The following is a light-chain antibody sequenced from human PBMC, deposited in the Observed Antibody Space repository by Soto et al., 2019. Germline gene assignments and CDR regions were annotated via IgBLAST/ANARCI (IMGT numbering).Light chain of an antibody. V-gene: IGKV1-39*01. CDR3: QQANRFPLT. CDR1: QSISSY. J-gene: IGKJ4*01. CDR2: AAS. Sequence: DIQRPHSRFSLPASVGDRVSINFRASQSISSYLNWYQQKPGKAPKLLIYAASSLQSGVPSRFSCSGSGRDFTQTIGSLQPEDFPTYSCQQANRFPLTFGGGTKVEIK.